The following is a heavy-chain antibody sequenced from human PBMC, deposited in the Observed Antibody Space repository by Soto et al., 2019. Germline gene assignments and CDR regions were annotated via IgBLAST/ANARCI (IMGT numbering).Heavy chain of an antibody. J-gene: IGHJ4*02. CDR3: AKQWFGELFYFDY. CDR1: GFTFSGYA. Sequence: WGSLRLSCAASGFTFSGYAMSWVRQAPGKGLEWVSAISGSGGSTYYADSVKGRFTISRDNSKNTLYLQMNSLRAEDTAVYYCAKQWFGELFYFDYWGQGTLVTVSS. CDR2: ISGSGGST. D-gene: IGHD3-10*01. V-gene: IGHV3-23*01.